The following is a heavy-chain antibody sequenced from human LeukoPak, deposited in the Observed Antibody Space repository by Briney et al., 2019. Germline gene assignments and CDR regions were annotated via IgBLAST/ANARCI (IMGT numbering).Heavy chain of an antibody. Sequence: PSETLSLTCTVSGGSISSYYWSWIRQPPGKGLEWIGYIYYSGSTNYNPSLKSRVTISVDTSKNQFSLNLSSVTAADTAVYYCARGSGLYTDFDYWGQGTLVTVSS. CDR2: IYYSGST. V-gene: IGHV4-59*01. J-gene: IGHJ4*02. D-gene: IGHD6-19*01. CDR3: ARGSGLYTDFDY. CDR1: GGSISSYY.